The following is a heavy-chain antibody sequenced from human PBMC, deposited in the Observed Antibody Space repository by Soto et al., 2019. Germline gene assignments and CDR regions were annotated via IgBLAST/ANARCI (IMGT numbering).Heavy chain of an antibody. V-gene: IGHV5-10-1*01. Sequence: GESLKISCKGSGYSFTSYWISWVRQMPGKGLEWMGRIDPSDSYTNYSPSFQGHVTISADKSISTAYLQWSSLKASDTAMYYCATNYYDSSGYYYVAAFDIWGQGTMVTVSS. CDR2: IDPSDSYT. J-gene: IGHJ3*02. CDR3: ATNYYDSSGYYYVAAFDI. D-gene: IGHD3-22*01. CDR1: GYSFTSYW.